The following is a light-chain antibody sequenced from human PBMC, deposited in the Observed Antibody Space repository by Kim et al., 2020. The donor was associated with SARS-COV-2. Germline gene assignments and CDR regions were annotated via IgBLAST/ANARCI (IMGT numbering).Light chain of an antibody. CDR3: QQYGSSPYT. CDR2: DAS. CDR1: QSVSRSY. V-gene: IGKV3-20*01. J-gene: IGKJ2*01. Sequence: EIVLTQSPGILSLSAGERAVLSCRASQSVSRSYLAWYQQRPGQAPRLLIYDASNRATGIPDRFSGSGSGTDFTLTINRVEPEDVAVYSCQQYGSSPYTFGQGTKLGI.